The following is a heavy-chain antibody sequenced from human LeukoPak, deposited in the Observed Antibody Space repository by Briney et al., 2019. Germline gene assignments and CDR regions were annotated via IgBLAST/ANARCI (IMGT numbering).Heavy chain of an antibody. J-gene: IGHJ3*01. V-gene: IGHV4-59*01. Sequence: SETLSLTCTVSGGSISSYYWTWIRQPPGKGLEWIGYIYYSGSTNYNPSLKSRVTISVDTSKNQFSLKLSSVTATDTAVYYCARMSEVATLLYVFDFWGQGTMVTVSS. CDR2: IYYSGST. D-gene: IGHD4-23*01. CDR3: ARMSEVATLLYVFDF. CDR1: GGSISSYY.